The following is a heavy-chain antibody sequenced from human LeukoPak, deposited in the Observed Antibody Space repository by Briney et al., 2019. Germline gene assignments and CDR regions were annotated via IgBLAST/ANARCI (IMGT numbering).Heavy chain of an antibody. CDR1: GVSFDDYY. J-gene: IGHJ4*02. V-gene: IGHV4-34*01. D-gene: IGHD4-17*01. Sequence: PSETLSLTCAVSGVSFDDYYWAWVRQTPGRGLEWIGEINHSGYTNDSPSLKSRVTLSIDTSRKQFSLNLRSVTVADAGFYYCTRMTTGNDYWGQGTLVTVSS. CDR3: TRMTTGNDY. CDR2: INHSGYT.